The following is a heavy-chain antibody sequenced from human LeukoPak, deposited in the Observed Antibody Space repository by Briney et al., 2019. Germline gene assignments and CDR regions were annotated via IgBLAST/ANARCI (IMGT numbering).Heavy chain of an antibody. CDR1: DVSISDYY. V-gene: IGHV4-59*08. CDR2: IYHTGDS. CDR3: ARHAFASPLDT. J-gene: IGHJ5*02. Sequence: PSETLSLTCAVSDVSISDYYWSWIRQPPGKGLEWIGYIYHTGDSNQNPSLKGRVTVTLDTPKNQVSLKVTSVTAADTAVYYCARHAFASPLDTWGQGTVVTVSS. D-gene: IGHD2-21*01.